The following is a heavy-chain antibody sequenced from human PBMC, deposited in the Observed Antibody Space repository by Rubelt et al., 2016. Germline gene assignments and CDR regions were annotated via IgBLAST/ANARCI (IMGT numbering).Heavy chain of an antibody. CDR2: IYWDDDR. J-gene: IGHJ4*02. CDR1: GFSLSTSGVG. V-gene: IGHV2-5*02. Sequence: QITLKESGPKLVKPTETLTLTCIFSGFSLSTSGVGVGWVRQPPGKALEWLAVIYWDDDRRYSPSLKTRLTITKDTSKNQVVLTVTNMDPVDTATYYCGHRIIGSASGWDQAAFDYWGQGTLVTVSS. D-gene: IGHD6-19*01. CDR3: GHRIIGSASGWDQAAFDY.